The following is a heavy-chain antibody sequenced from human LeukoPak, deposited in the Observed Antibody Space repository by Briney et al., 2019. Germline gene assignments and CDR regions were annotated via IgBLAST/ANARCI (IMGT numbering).Heavy chain of an antibody. CDR1: GDSVSSNSGA. D-gene: IGHD6-13*01. CDR2: TYYRSKWYN. Sequence: SQTLSLTCAISGDSVSSNSGAWNWIRRSPSRGLEWLGRTYYRSKWYNDYAVSVKSRININPDTSKNQFSLQLNSVTPDDTAVYYCASGTAAAGFHFWGQGTLVTVSS. J-gene: IGHJ4*02. V-gene: IGHV6-1*01. CDR3: ASGTAAAGFHF.